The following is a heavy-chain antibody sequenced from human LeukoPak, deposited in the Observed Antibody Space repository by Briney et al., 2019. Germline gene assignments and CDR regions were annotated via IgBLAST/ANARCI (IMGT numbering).Heavy chain of an antibody. J-gene: IGHJ6*03. CDR3: AKEGYSRGYYSYYYVDV. D-gene: IGHD6-13*01. V-gene: IGHV3-30*04. Sequence: GGSLRLSCAASGFTFSRYGMHWVRQAPGKGLEWVTAISYDGSNKYYADSVKGRFTISRDNSKNTVYVQMNSLRAEDTAVYYCAKEGYSRGYYSYYYVDVWGKGTTVTVSS. CDR1: GFTFSRYG. CDR2: ISYDGSNK.